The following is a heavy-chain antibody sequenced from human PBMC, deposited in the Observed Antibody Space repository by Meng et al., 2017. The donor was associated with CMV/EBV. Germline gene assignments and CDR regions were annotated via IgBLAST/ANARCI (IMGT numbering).Heavy chain of an antibody. V-gene: IGHV1-69*02. CDR1: GGTFSSYT. J-gene: IGHJ6*02. D-gene: IGHD3-16*02. CDR2: IIPILGIA. CDR3: AKGSFMITFGGVIARYGMDV. Sequence: SVKVSCKASGGTFSSYTISWVRQAPGQGLEWMGRIIPILGIANYAQKFQGRVTITADKSTSTAYMELSSLRAEDTAVYYCAKGSFMITFGGVIARYGMDVWGQGTTVTVSS.